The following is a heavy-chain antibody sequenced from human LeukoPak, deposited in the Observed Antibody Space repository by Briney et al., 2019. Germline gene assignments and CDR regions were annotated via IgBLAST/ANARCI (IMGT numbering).Heavy chain of an antibody. D-gene: IGHD1-26*01. CDR1: GYTFTCYY. J-gene: IGHJ4*02. CDR2: INPNSGGT. Sequence: SSVKVSCKASGYTFTCYYMHWVRQAPGQGLEWMGWINPNSGGTNYAQKFQGRVTMTRDTSISTNYMKLSRLRYDDTAVYYSATDGIPGATTTLDYWGQGTLVTVSS. CDR3: ATDGIPGATTTLDY. V-gene: IGHV1-2*02.